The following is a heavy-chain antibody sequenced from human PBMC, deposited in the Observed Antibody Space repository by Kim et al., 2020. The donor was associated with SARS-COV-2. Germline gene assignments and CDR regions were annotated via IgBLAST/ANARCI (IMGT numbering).Heavy chain of an antibody. D-gene: IGHD1-26*01. CDR3: ARVRCATYYYHYGMDV. CDR1: GGYITGYY. V-gene: IGHV4-59*13. CDR2: IYHSGGT. Sequence: SETLSLTCTVSGGYITGYYWSWIRQPPGKGLEWIGNIYHSGGTNYNPSLKSRVTMSVVSNNQASLRLSSVTAADTALYYCARVRCATYYYHYGMDVWGQG. J-gene: IGHJ6*02.